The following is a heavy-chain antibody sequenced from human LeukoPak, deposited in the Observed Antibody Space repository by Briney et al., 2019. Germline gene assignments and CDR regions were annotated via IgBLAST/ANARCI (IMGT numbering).Heavy chain of an antibody. J-gene: IGHJ3*02. CDR2: INPNRGGT. V-gene: IGHV1-2*02. CDR1: GYTFTGYY. CDR3: ARENGAYCSGGSCYDAFDI. D-gene: IGHD2-15*01. Sequence: GASVKVSCKASGYTFTGYYMHWVRQAPGQGGEWMGWINPNRGGTNYAQKFQGRVTMTRDTSISTTSMELSGLRADGTAVYYCARENGAYCSGGSCYDAFDIWGQGTMVTVSS.